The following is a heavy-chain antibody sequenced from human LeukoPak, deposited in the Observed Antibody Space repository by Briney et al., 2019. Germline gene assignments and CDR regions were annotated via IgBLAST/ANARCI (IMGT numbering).Heavy chain of an antibody. CDR1: GYTLTELS. CDR3: ATDTRVRGSGSYADY. CDR2: FDPEDGET. V-gene: IGHV1-24*01. Sequence: ASVKVSCKVSGYTLTELSMHWVRQAPGKGLEWMGGFDPEDGETIYAQKFQGRVTMTEDTSTDTAYMELSSLRSEDTAVYYCATDTRVRGSGSYADYWGQGTLVTVSS. D-gene: IGHD3-10*01. J-gene: IGHJ4*02.